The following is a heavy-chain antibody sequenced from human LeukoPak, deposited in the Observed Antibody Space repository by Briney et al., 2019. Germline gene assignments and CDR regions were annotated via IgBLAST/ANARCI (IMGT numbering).Heavy chain of an antibody. J-gene: IGHJ5*02. D-gene: IGHD6-19*01. Sequence: PGGSLRLSRAASGFTFSSYSMNWVRQAQGKGLEWVSSISSSSYIYYADSVRGRFTISRDNAKNSLYLQMNSLRAEDTAVYYCARGAVAGTGGDPWGQGTLVTVSS. CDR2: ISSSSYI. V-gene: IGHV3-21*01. CDR1: GFTFSSYS. CDR3: ARGAVAGTGGDP.